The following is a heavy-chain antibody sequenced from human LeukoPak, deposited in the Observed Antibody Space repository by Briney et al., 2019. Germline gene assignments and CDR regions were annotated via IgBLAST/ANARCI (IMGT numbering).Heavy chain of an antibody. Sequence: ASVKVSCTASGYTSTNYGISWVRQAPGQGLEWMGWISAYNGNTNFAQKLQGRVTLTTDTSTGTAYMELRSLRSDDTAVYYCAGYYYDSSGYPRPWFDPWGQGTLVTVSS. CDR1: GYTSTNYG. CDR3: AGYYYDSSGYPRPWFDP. D-gene: IGHD3-22*01. CDR2: ISAYNGNT. J-gene: IGHJ5*02. V-gene: IGHV1-18*01.